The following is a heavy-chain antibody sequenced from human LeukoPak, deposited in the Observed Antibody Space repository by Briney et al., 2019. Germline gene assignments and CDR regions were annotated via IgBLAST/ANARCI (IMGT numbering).Heavy chain of an antibody. CDR1: GFTFSNYA. D-gene: IGHD1-26*01. V-gene: IGHV3-23*01. J-gene: IGHJ3*02. CDR2: ISGSGVGT. Sequence: GGSLRLSCAASGFTFSNYAMSWVRQAPGKGLEWVSAISGSGVGTYYASSVRGRFTISRDNSKNTLSLQMNSLRAEDTAVYYCAKVTEIKSGAFDIWGQGTMVTVSS. CDR3: AKVTEIKSGAFDI.